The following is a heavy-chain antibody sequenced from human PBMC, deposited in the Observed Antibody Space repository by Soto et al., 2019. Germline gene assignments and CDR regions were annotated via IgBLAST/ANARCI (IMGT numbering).Heavy chain of an antibody. V-gene: IGHV1-69*01. CDR1: GGTFSSYA. Sequence: QVQLVQSGAEVKKPGSSVKVSCKASGGTFSSYAISWVRQAPGQGLEWMGGIIPISGTANYAQKFQGRVTITADESTSTAYMELSSLRSEDTAVYYCARSQGSSTSLEIYYEDYYGMEVWGQGTKVTVSS. D-gene: IGHD2-2*01. J-gene: IGHJ6*02. CDR2: IIPISGTA. CDR3: ARSQGSSTSLEIYYEDYYGMEV.